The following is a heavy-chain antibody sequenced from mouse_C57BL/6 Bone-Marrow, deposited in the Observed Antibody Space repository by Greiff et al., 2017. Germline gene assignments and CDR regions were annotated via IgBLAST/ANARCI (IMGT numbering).Heavy chain of an antibody. CDR2: INYDGSST. CDR3: ARAVFPIGYFDV. CDR1: GFTFSDYY. Sequence: EVQVVESEGGLVQPGSSMKLSCTASGFTFSDYYMAWVRQVPEKGLEWVANINYDGSSTYYLDSLKSRFIFSRDNAKNILYLQMSSLKSEDTATYYCARAVFPIGYFDVWGTGTTVTVSS. V-gene: IGHV5-16*01. J-gene: IGHJ1*03.